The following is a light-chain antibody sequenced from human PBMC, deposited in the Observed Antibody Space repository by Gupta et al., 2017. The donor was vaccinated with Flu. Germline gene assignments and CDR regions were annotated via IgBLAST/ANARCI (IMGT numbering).Light chain of an antibody. CDR2: EVS. V-gene: IGLV2-14*01. CDR3: SSYTSTITPVV. Sequence: QSALTQPASVSGSPGQSITISCTGTSSDIGGYNYVSWYQQHPGKAPKLLIYEVSNRPSGVSTRFSGSKSGNTASLTISGLQAEDEADYYCSSYTSTITPVVFGGGTRLTVL. J-gene: IGLJ2*01. CDR1: SSDIGGYNY.